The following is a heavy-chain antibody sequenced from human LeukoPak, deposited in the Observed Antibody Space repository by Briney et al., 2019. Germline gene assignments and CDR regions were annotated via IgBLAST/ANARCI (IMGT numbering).Heavy chain of an antibody. J-gene: IGHJ6*03. D-gene: IGHD3-10*01. CDR3: ARDLPGEGDYYYYYMDV. Sequence: GGSLRLSCAASGFTFSSYEMNWVRQAPGKGLEWVSYISSSGSTIYYADSVKGRFTISRDNAKNSLYLQMNSLRAEDTAVYYCARDLPGEGDYYYYYMDVWGKGTTVTISS. CDR2: ISSSGSTI. V-gene: IGHV3-48*03. CDR1: GFTFSSYE.